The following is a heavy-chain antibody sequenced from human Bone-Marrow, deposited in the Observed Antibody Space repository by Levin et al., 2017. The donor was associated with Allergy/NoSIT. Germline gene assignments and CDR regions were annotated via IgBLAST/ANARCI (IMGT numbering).Heavy chain of an antibody. CDR1: GFTFSSYA. J-gene: IGHJ4*02. Sequence: LPGGSLRLSCAASGFTFSSYAMSWVRQAPGKGLEWVSAISGSGGSTYYADSVKGRFTISRDNSKNTLYLQMNSLRAEDTAVYYCARARGVVPAAMGGGTLGYWGQGTLVTVSS. CDR2: ISGSGGST. CDR3: ARARGVVPAAMGGGTLGY. V-gene: IGHV3-23*01. D-gene: IGHD2-2*01.